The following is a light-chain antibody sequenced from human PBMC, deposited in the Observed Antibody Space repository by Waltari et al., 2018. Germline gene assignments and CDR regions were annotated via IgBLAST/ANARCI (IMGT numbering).Light chain of an antibody. CDR2: DAS. CDR1: QSVSVY. V-gene: IGKV3-11*01. J-gene: IGKJ4*01. Sequence: EIVLTQSPATLSLSPGERATLSCRASQSVSVYLAGYQQKPGQAPRLRVFDASSRATGIPARFSGSGSGTDFTLTISSLEPEDFAVYYCQQRSNGLTFGGGTRVEIK. CDR3: QQRSNGLT.